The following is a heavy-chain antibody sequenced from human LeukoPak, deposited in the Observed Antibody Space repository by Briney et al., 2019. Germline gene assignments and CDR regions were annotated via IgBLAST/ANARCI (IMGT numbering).Heavy chain of an antibody. Sequence: GRSLLLSCAASGFTFSSYGMHWVRQAPGKGLEWVAVIWYDGSNKYYADSVKGRFTISRDNTKNTLYLQMNSLRAEDTAVYYCARTSFPRENYYYYMDVWGKGTTVTVSS. J-gene: IGHJ6*03. CDR2: IWYDGSNK. CDR1: GFTFSSYG. D-gene: IGHD2-2*01. V-gene: IGHV3-33*01. CDR3: ARTSFPRENYYYYMDV.